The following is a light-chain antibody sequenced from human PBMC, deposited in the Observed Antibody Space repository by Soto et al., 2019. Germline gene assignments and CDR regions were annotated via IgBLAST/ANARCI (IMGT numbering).Light chain of an antibody. CDR2: DAS. V-gene: IGKV1-5*01. CDR3: QHYGGVWT. J-gene: IGKJ1*01. Sequence: DIQMTQSPSTLSASVGDRATITCRASQSISNRLAWYQQKPGKAPKVLIYDASTLESGVPSRFSGSGSGTEFILTISSQQPDDFANYYCQHYGGVWTFGQGTKVEIK. CDR1: QSISNR.